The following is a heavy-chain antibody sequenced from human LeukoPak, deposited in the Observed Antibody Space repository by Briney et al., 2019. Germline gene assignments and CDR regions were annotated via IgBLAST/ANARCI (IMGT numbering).Heavy chain of an antibody. J-gene: IGHJ4*02. V-gene: IGHV3-30*03. CDR3: ARNRGSISVWEFGF. CDR2: LSYDGRSE. D-gene: IGHD3-10*01. Sequence: GGSLRLSCAASGFTVSSNYMSWVRQAPGKGLEWVAILSYDGRSEAHADSVKGRFTISRDNSKSTLYLQMSSLRTEDTAVYYCARNRGSISVWEFGFWGQGTPVTVSS. CDR1: GFTVSSNY.